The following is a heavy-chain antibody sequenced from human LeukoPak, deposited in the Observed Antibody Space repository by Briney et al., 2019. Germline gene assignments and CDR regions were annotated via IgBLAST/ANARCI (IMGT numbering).Heavy chain of an antibody. D-gene: IGHD3-9*01. CDR3: ARVRMGLLTGYYDY. CDR2: IYSGGST. CDR1: GFTVSSNY. Sequence: GGSLRLSCAASGFTVSSNYMSWVRQAPGKGLEWVSIIYSGGSTYYADSVKGRFTISRHNSKNTLYLQMNSLRAEDTAVYYCARVRMGLLTGYYDYWGQGTLVTVSS. V-gene: IGHV3-53*04. J-gene: IGHJ4*02.